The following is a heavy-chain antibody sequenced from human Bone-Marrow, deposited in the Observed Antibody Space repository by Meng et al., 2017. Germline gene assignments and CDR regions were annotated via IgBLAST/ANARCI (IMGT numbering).Heavy chain of an antibody. J-gene: IGHJ4*02. V-gene: IGHV3-9*01. D-gene: IGHD6-13*01. CDR1: GFTFDDYA. Sequence: SCAVSGFTFDDYAMHWVRQAPGKGLEWVSGISWKSGSIGYADSVKGRFTISRDNAKNSLYLQMSSLRAEDTAVYYCARDSGGIAAAGTVGYWGQGTLVTVSS. CDR2: ISWKSGSI. CDR3: ARDSGGIAAAGTVGY.